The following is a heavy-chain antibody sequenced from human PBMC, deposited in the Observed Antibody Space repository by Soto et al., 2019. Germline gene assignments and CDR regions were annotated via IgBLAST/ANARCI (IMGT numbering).Heavy chain of an antibody. CDR3: ARGLAYCGGDCYRLDFDY. D-gene: IGHD2-21*02. Sequence: SVKVSCKASGGTFSSYAISWVRQAPGQGLEWMGGIIPIFGTANYAQKFQGRVTITADESTSTAYMELSSLRSEDTAVYYCARGLAYCGGDCYRLDFDYWGQGTLVTVS. J-gene: IGHJ4*02. V-gene: IGHV1-69*13. CDR2: IIPIFGTA. CDR1: GGTFSSYA.